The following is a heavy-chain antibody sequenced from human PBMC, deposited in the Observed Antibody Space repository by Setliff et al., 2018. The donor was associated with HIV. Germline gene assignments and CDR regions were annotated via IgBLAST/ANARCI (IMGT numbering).Heavy chain of an antibody. CDR1: GGSVTDYF. D-gene: IGHD1-7*01. V-gene: IGHV4-59*02. CDR2: IYSSGNT. J-gene: IGHJ4*02. Sequence: SETLSLPCTVSGGSVTDYFWNWIRQPPGKGLEWIGYIYSSGNTNYNPSLESRVSISLDTSKNQFSLRLSSVTATDTAVYYCARGHTWNYYGGDYFDYWGQGSLVTVSS. CDR3: ARGHTWNYYGGDYFDY.